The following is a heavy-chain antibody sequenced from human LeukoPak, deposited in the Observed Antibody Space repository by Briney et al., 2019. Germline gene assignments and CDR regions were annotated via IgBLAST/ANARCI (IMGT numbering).Heavy chain of an antibody. CDR3: AGTRRYCSGGSCYNWFDP. V-gene: IGHV4-61*02. Sequence: SQTLSLTCTVSGGSISSDTYYWSWIRQPAWKGLEWIGRIYASGNSNYNASLKSRVTISIDTSKNQFSLRLNSVIATDTAVYYCAGTRRYCSGGSCYNWFDPWGQGILVTVSS. J-gene: IGHJ5*02. D-gene: IGHD2-15*01. CDR2: IYASGNS. CDR1: GGSISSDTYY.